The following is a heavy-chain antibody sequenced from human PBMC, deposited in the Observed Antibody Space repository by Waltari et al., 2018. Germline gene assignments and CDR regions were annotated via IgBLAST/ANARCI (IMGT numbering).Heavy chain of an antibody. CDR2: VHRSGRT. CDR1: GDSMTSTYW. CDR3: ARDRGRGLYLDT. D-gene: IGHD2-15*01. V-gene: IGHV4-4*02. J-gene: IGHJ4*02. Sequence: QLQLQESGPGLVKPSGTLSLSCAVSGDSMTSTYWWNWVRQSPQKGLGWIGQVHRSGRTNYNPSFASRVTVSLDTSNYQFSLKVTSATAADTAVYYCARDRGRGLYLDTWGPGTLVTVSP.